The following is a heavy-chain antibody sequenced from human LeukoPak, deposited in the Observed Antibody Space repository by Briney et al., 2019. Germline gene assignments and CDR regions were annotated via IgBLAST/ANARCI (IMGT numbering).Heavy chain of an antibody. CDR1: GFTFSSYS. D-gene: IGHD6-13*01. J-gene: IGHJ4*02. Sequence: PGGTLRLSCAASGFTFSSYSMNWVRQAPGKGLEWVSSISSSSSYIYYADSVKGRFTISRDNAKNSLYLQMNSLRAEDKAVYYCARGLRYSSSAGIFDYWGQGTLVAVSS. CDR2: ISSSSSYI. CDR3: ARGLRYSSSAGIFDY. V-gene: IGHV3-21*01.